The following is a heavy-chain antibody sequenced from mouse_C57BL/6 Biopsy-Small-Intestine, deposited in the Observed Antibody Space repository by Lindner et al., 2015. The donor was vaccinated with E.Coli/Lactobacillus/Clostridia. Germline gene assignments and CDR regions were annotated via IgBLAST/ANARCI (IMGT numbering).Heavy chain of an antibody. D-gene: IGHD2-1*01. CDR2: ISSGGNTI. V-gene: IGHV5-17*01. Sequence: VHLQESGGGLVKPGGSLKLSCAASGFTFSDCGMHWVRQAPEKGLEWVAFISSGGNTIYYADTVKGRFTISRDNAKNTLFLQMTSLRSEDTSMYYCAAFYFGKYVGTMDYWGQGTSVTVSS. CDR3: AAFYFGKYVGTMDY. CDR1: GFTFSDCG. J-gene: IGHJ4*01.